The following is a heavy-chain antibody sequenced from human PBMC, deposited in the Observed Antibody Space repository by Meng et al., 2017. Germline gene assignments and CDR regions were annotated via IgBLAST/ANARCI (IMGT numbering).Heavy chain of an antibody. Sequence: QVQLAQAGAEVKKPGSSVKVSCNASGGTFSSYAISWVRQAPGQGLEWMGGIIPIFGTANYAQKFQGRVTITTDESTSTAYMELSSLRSEDTAVYYCASYTAAAGTFDYWGQGTLVTVFS. V-gene: IGHV1-69*05. CDR3: ASYTAAAGTFDY. J-gene: IGHJ4*02. CDR2: IIPIFGTA. D-gene: IGHD6-13*01. CDR1: GGTFSSYA.